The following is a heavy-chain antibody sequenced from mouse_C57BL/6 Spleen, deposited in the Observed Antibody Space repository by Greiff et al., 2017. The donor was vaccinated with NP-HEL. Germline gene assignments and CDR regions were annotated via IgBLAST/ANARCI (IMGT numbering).Heavy chain of an antibody. V-gene: IGHV1-61*01. CDR1: GYTFTSYW. Sequence: QVQLQQPGAELVRPGSSVKLSCKASGYTFTSYWMDWVKQRPGQGLEWIGNIYPSDSETHYNQKFKDKATLTVDKSSSTAYMQLSSLTSEDSAVYYCARERHLGYYFDYWGQGTTLTVSS. CDR2: IYPSDSET. CDR3: ARERHLGYYFDY. J-gene: IGHJ2*01. D-gene: IGHD4-1*01.